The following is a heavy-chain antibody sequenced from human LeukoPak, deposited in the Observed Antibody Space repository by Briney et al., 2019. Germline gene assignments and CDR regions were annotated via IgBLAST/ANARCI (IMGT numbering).Heavy chain of an antibody. CDR2: ISYDGSNK. CDR1: GFTFSSYA. Sequence: GGSLRLSCAASGFTFSSYAMHWVRQAPGKGLKWVAVISYDGSNKYYADSVKGRFTISRDNSKNTLYLQMNSLRAEDTAVYYCARTPYYDFWSGYSAYFDYWGQGTLVTVSS. J-gene: IGHJ4*02. D-gene: IGHD3-3*01. CDR3: ARTPYYDFWSGYSAYFDY. V-gene: IGHV3-30*04.